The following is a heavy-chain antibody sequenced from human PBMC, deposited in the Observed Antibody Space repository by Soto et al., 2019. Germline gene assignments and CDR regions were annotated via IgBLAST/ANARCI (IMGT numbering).Heavy chain of an antibody. V-gene: IGHV1-46*02. CDR1: GYNFNQYY. Sequence: QVQLVQSGAEVRKPGASVRLSCETSGYNFNQYYIHWVRQAPGQGLEWMGIINLRGGTTEYAHKFRGRVTVTGDTSTSTAYMQLSSLRSEETPVYFCARGPDARDVPRWDYWGQGTLVPVSS. J-gene: IGHJ4*02. D-gene: IGHD6-6*01. CDR3: ARGPDARDVPRWDY. CDR2: INLRGGTT.